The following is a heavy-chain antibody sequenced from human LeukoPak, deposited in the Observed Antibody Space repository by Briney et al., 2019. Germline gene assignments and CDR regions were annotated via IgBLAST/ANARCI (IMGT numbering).Heavy chain of an antibody. CDR1: GYRFTDFY. CDR2: INPASGLNPNSGGT. V-gene: IGHV1-2*02. Sequence: ASVKVSCKASGYRFTDFYIHWVRQAPGQGLEWMGWINPASGLNPNSGGTYYAHKFKGRVTMTTDTSITTIYMEMSSLRSDDSAVYYRARVKTVLPEFEYWGQGTRLTVSS. J-gene: IGHJ4*02. CDR3: ARVKTVLPEFEY. D-gene: IGHD2/OR15-2a*01.